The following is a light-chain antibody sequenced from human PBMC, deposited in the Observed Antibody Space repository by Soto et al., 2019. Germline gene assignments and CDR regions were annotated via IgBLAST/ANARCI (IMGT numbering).Light chain of an antibody. CDR3: QHYGSSPLT. J-gene: IGKJ4*01. Sequence: EIVLTQSPVTLSLSPGERATLSCRASQSVSSSYLAWYQQQPGQAPSLLIYGASSRATGIPDRFSGSGSGTDFTLTISRLEPEDFAVYYCQHYGSSPLTFGGGTKVDI. V-gene: IGKV3-20*01. CDR2: GAS. CDR1: QSVSSSY.